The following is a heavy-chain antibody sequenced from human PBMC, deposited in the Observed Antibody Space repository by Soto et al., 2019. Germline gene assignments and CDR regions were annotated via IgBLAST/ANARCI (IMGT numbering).Heavy chain of an antibody. CDR3: ARVWMTTDAFDI. J-gene: IGHJ3*02. CDR2: INPNSGGT. Sequence: ASVKVSCKASGYTFTGYYMHWVRQAPGQGLEWMGWINPNSGGTNYAQKFQGWVTMTGDTSISTAYMELTRLRSDDTAVYYCARVWMTTDAFDIWGQGTMVTVSS. V-gene: IGHV1-2*04. D-gene: IGHD4-17*01. CDR1: GYTFTGYY.